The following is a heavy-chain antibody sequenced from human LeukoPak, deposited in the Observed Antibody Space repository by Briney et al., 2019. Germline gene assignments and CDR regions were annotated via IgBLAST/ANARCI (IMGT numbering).Heavy chain of an antibody. CDR2: IYYSGST. V-gene: IGHV4-39*07. D-gene: IGHD5-18*01. J-gene: IGHJ4*02. CDR3: ARGLSYGHDY. Sequence: SETLSLTCTVSGGSISSSSYYWGWIRQPPGKGLEWIGSIYYSGSTYYNPSLKSRVTISVDTSKNQFSLKLSSVTAADTAVYYCARGLSYGHDYWGQGTLVTVSS. CDR1: GGSISSSSYY.